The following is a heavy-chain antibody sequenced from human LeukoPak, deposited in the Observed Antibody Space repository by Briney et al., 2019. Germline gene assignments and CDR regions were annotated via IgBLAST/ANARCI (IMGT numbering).Heavy chain of an antibody. D-gene: IGHD5-12*01. CDR3: AKGGYDYVEIGYFDF. CDR2: NIGSSGST. Sequence: GGSLRLSCAASGFRFSNYAMNWVRQAPGKGLEWVSVNIGSSGSTFYADSVKGRFTISRGNSKNTLYLQMNSLRDEDTAVYYCAKGGYDYVEIGYFDFWGQGTLVTVSS. J-gene: IGHJ4*02. V-gene: IGHV3-23*01. CDR1: GFRFSNYA.